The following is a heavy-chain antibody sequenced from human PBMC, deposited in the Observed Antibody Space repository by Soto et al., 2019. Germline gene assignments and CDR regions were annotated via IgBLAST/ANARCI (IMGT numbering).Heavy chain of an antibody. J-gene: IGHJ4*02. V-gene: IGHV4-34*01. CDR2: INHSGST. D-gene: IGHD5-12*01. Sequence: QVQLQQWGAGLLKPSETLSLTCAVYGGSFSGYYWSWIRQPPGKGLEWIGEINHSGSTNYNPSLKRRVTLSVDTSKNQFSLKLSSVTAADTAVYYCAREVGMATIRLFDYWGQGTLVTVSS. CDR1: GGSFSGYY. CDR3: AREVGMATIRLFDY.